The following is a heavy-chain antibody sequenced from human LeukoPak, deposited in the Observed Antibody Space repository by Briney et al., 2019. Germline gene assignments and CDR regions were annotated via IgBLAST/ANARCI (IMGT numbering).Heavy chain of an antibody. J-gene: IGHJ4*02. CDR2: IYYSGST. CDR3: ARGGPRWLQPFDY. V-gene: IGHV4-61*01. D-gene: IGHD5-24*01. CDR1: GGSVSSGSYY. Sequence: SETLSLTCTVSGGSVSSGSYYWSWIRQPPGRGLEWIGYIYYSGSTNYNPSLKSRVTIPVDTSKNQFSLKLSSVTAADTAVYYCARGGPRWLQPFDYWGQGTLVTVSS.